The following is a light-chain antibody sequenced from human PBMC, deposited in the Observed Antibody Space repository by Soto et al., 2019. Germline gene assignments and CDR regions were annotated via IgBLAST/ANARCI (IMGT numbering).Light chain of an antibody. CDR2: GNS. CDR1: SSNIGAGYD. CDR3: QSYDSSLSGVV. J-gene: IGLJ2*01. Sequence: QSVLTQPPSVSGAPGQRVTISCTGSSSNIGAGYDVHWYQQLPGTAPKLVIYGNSNRPSGVPDRVSGSKSGTSASLAITGLQVEDEADYYCQSYDSSLSGVVFGGGTKLTVL. V-gene: IGLV1-40*01.